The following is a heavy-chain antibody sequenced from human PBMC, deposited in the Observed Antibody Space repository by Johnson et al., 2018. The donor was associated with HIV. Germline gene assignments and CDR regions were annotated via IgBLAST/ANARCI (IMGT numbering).Heavy chain of an antibody. CDR1: GFTFSSYG. CDR3: AKVLWEGDAFDI. D-gene: IGHD2-2*01. J-gene: IGHJ3*02. CDR2: ISYDGSNK. V-gene: IGHV3-30*18. Sequence: QVQLVESGGGLVQPGRSLRLSCAASGFTFSSYGMHWVRQAPGKGLEWVAVISYDGSNKYYADSVKGRFTISRDNSKNTLYLQMNSLRAEDTAVYYCAKVLWEGDAFDIWGQGTMVTVSS.